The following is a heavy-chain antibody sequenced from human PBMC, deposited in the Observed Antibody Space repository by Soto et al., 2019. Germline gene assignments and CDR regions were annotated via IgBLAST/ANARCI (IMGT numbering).Heavy chain of an antibody. CDR2: MNPNSGNT. CDR1: GYTFTSYD. CDR3: ATLTTVTAR. J-gene: IGHJ4*02. Sequence: QVQLVQSGAEVKKPGASVKVSCKASGYTFTSYDINWVRQATGPGLGWMGWMNPNSGNTGYAQKFQGRVTMTRTTSKSKAYMELSSPGSEDTAVYYCATLTTVTARWGQGTLVTVSS. D-gene: IGHD4-4*01. V-gene: IGHV1-8*01.